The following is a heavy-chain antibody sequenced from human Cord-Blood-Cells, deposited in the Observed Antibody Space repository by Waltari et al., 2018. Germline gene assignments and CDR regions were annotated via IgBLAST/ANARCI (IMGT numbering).Heavy chain of an antibody. CDR1: SSNY. CDR2: IYSGGST. CDR3: ARKYSYGYYFDY. D-gene: IGHD5-18*01. Sequence: SSNYMSWVRQAPGKGLEWVSVIYSGGSTYYADSVKGRFTISRDNSKNTLYLQMNSLRAEDTAVYYCARKYSYGYYFDYWGQGTLVTVSS. V-gene: IGHV3-53*01. J-gene: IGHJ4*02.